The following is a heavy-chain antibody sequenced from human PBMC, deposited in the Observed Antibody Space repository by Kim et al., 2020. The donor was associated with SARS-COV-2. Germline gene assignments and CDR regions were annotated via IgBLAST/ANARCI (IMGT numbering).Heavy chain of an antibody. V-gene: IGHV4-4*07. D-gene: IGHD1-1*01. J-gene: IGHJ4*02. Sequence: SLKSRVTMSVDTSKNQCSLKLSAVTAADTAVYYCAREELRNEGTLWYFDYWGQGTLVTVSS. CDR3: AREELRNEGTLWYFDY.